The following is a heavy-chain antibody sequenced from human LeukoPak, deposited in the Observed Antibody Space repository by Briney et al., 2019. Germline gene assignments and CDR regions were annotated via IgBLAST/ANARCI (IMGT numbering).Heavy chain of an antibody. CDR3: ARDPTMIVVAPWYFDL. Sequence: SETPSLTCTVSGYSISSGYFWGWIRQPLGKGLEWIGSIYHSGSTYYNPSLKSRVTISVDTSKNQFSLKLSSVTAADTAVYYCARDPTMIVVAPWYFDLWGRGTLVTVSS. J-gene: IGHJ2*01. CDR2: IYHSGST. CDR1: GYSISSGYF. D-gene: IGHD3-22*01. V-gene: IGHV4-38-2*02.